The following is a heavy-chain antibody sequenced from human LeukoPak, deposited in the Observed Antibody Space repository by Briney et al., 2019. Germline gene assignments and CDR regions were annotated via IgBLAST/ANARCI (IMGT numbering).Heavy chain of an antibody. V-gene: IGHV3-20*01. D-gene: IGHD6-13*01. CDR2: INWDGGNK. Sequence: GGSLRLSCAASGFTFGGYGMSWVRQAPGKGLEWVSVINWDGGNKDYADSVKGRFTISRDNAKNSLYLQMNSLRAEDTALYHCARDVGQMYSWYPDYNYGMDAWGQGTTVTVSS. CDR1: GFTFGGYG. CDR3: ARDVGQMYSWYPDYNYGMDA. J-gene: IGHJ6*02.